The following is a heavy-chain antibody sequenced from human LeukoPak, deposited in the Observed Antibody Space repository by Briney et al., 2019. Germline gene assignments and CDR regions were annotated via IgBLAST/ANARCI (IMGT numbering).Heavy chain of an antibody. CDR3: AKTRAGSYTIFQPWPYYYYGMDV. Sequence: PGGSLRLSCAASGFTFSSYAMSWVRQAPGKGLEWVSAISGSGGSTYYADSVKGRFTISRDNSKNTLYLQMNSLRAEDTAVYYCAKTRAGSYTIFQPWPYYYYGMDVWGQGTTVTVSS. J-gene: IGHJ6*02. D-gene: IGHD3-10*01. CDR1: GFTFSSYA. V-gene: IGHV3-23*01. CDR2: ISGSGGST.